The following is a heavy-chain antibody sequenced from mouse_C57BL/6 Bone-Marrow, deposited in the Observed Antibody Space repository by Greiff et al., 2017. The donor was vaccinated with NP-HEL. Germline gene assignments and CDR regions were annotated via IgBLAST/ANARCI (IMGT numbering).Heavy chain of an antibody. D-gene: IGHD2-4*01. CDR2: IWSDGST. CDR3: ARPDYDYGYAMYY. V-gene: IGHV2-6*02. J-gene: IGHJ4*01. Sequence: VQRVESGPGLVAPSQSLSITCTVSGFSLTSYGVHWVRQPPGKGLEWLVVIWSDGSTTYNSALKSRLRISKDNSKSQVFLKMNSLQTDDTAMYYCARPDYDYGYAMYYWGQGTSVTVSS. CDR1: GFSLTSYG.